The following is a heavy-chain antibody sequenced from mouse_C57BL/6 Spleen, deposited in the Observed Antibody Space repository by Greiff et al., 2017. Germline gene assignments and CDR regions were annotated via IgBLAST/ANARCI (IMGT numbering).Heavy chain of an antibody. CDR2: IYPSDSET. CDR1: GYTFTSYW. J-gene: IGHJ3*01. V-gene: IGHV1-61*01. CDR3: ARETYYSNSAWFAY. Sequence: QVQLQQSGAELVRPGSSVKLSCKASGYTFTSYWMDWVKQRPGQGLEWIGNIYPSDSETHYNQKFKDKATLTVDKSSSTAYMQLSSLTSEDSAVYYCARETYYSNSAWFAYWGQGTLVTVSA. D-gene: IGHD2-5*01.